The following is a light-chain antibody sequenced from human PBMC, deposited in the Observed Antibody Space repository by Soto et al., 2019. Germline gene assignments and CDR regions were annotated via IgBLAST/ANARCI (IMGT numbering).Light chain of an antibody. CDR3: QNYNGAPYP. Sequence: DIQMTQSPPSLSASVGDRVTITCRASQAISNFVAWYQQKPGKVPSLLIYEASTLQAGVPSRFSGRRSGTTFTLTISSLQPEDVATYFCQNYNGAPYPFGQGTKLEIK. CDR2: EAS. V-gene: IGKV1-27*01. CDR1: QAISNF. J-gene: IGKJ2*01.